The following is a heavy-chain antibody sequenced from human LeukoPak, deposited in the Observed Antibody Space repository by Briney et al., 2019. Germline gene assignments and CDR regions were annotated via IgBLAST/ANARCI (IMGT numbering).Heavy chain of an antibody. CDR1: EFTFSSYG. V-gene: IGHV3-30*18. CDR2: ISYDGSLK. Sequence: PGGSLRLSCAASEFTFSSYGMHWVRQAPGKGLEWVAVISYDGSLKYSADSVKGRFTISRDNSKNTLYLQMNSLRAEDTAVYYCAKSHEYSYGFDYWGQGTLVTVSS. J-gene: IGHJ4*02. CDR3: AKSHEYSYGFDY. D-gene: IGHD5-18*01.